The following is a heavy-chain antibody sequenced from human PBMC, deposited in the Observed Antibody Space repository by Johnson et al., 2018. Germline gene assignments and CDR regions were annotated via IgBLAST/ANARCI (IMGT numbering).Heavy chain of an antibody. CDR2: IYSGGST. V-gene: IGHV3-66*04. CDR3: ARPGDYYYMDG. Sequence: VQLVESGGGLVQPGGSLRLSCEASGFTFRTYWMHWVRQAPGKGLEWVSVIYSGGSTYYADSVKGRFTISRDNSKNTLYLQMNSLRAEDTAVYYCARPGDYYYMDGWGKGTTVTVSS. D-gene: IGHD3-10*01. CDR1: GFTFRTYW. J-gene: IGHJ6*03.